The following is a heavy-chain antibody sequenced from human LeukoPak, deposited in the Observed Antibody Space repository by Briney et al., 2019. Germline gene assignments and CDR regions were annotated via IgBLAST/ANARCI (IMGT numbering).Heavy chain of an antibody. D-gene: IGHD3-3*01. J-gene: IGHJ4*02. CDR2: INPSGGST. V-gene: IGHV1-46*01. Sequence: ASVKVSCTASGYTFTSYYMHWVRQAPGQGLEWMGIINPSGGSTSYARKFQGRVTMTRDTSTSTVYMELSSLRSEDTAVYYCARDGVRESYSYWGQGTLVTVSS. CDR1: GYTFTSYY. CDR3: ARDGVRESYSY.